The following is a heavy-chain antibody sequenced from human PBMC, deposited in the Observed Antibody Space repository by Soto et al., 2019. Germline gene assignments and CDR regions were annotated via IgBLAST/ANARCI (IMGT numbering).Heavy chain of an antibody. Sequence: GASVKVSCKASGYTFTSYGISWVRQPPGQGLEWMGWISAYNGNTNYAQKLQGRVTITTDTSTSTAYMELRSLRSDDTAVYYCARELLPQYYYYYMDVWGKGTTVTVSS. J-gene: IGHJ6*03. CDR1: GYTFTSYG. D-gene: IGHD2-15*01. V-gene: IGHV1-18*01. CDR2: ISAYNGNT. CDR3: ARELLPQYYYYYMDV.